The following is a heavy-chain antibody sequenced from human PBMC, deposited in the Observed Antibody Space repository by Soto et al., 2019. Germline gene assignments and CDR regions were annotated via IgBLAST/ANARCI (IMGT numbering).Heavy chain of an antibody. J-gene: IGHJ5*02. V-gene: IGHV3-23*01. CDR1: GFIFSNYA. CDR3: ARDERIAVAGTDT. Sequence: GGALRLSCEASGFIFSNYAMTWVRQAAGKGLEWVSSISGPGGSTYYADSVQGRFTISRDNSKNTLFLQMHSLRADDTALYFCARDERIAVAGTDTWGQGILVTVSS. CDR2: ISGPGGST. D-gene: IGHD6-19*01.